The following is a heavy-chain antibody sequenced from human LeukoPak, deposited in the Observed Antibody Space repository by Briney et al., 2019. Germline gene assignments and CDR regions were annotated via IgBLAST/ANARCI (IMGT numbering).Heavy chain of an antibody. D-gene: IGHD5-18*01. V-gene: IGHV1-8*03. J-gene: IGHJ4*02. CDR3: AREMGYSYGFFDY. Sequence: ASVKVSCKASGYTFTNYDINWVRQATGQGLEWMGWMNPNSANTGYSQKFQGRVTFTRDTSISTAYMELSSLRSEDTAVYYCAREMGYSYGFFDYWGQGTLVTVSS. CDR2: MNPNSANT. CDR1: GYTFTNYD.